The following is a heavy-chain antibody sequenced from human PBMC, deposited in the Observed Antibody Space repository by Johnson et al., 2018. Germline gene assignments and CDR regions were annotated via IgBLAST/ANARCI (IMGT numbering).Heavy chain of an antibody. D-gene: IGHD3-22*01. J-gene: IGHJ1*01. CDR2: IKQDGSEK. Sequence: EVQLVESGGGLVQPGGSLRLSCAASEFTFSSYWMIWVRQAPGKGLEWVANIKQDGSEKYYVDSVKGRFTISRDNAKNSLYLQMNSLRAEDTALYYCARAYYYDSSPFQHWGQGTLVTVSS. CDR1: EFTFSSYW. CDR3: ARAYYYDSSPFQH. V-gene: IGHV3-7*03.